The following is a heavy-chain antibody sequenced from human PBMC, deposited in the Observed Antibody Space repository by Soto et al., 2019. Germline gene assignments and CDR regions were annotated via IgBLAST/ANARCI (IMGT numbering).Heavy chain of an antibody. CDR1: GFTFNSYG. CDR2: IEYNAKNR. CDR3: AREGDDYCSGTRCFHYYGLDV. J-gene: IGHJ6*02. D-gene: IGHD2-15*01. V-gene: IGHV3-33*05. Sequence: QVQLVESGGGVVQPGTSLRLSCTASGFTFNSYGIHWVRQAPGKGLEWLALIEYNAKNRFYADSVKGRFSISRDNSRNTVYLQVKALRAEDTAVDYCAREGDDYCSGTRCFHYYGLDVWGQGTKVIVSS.